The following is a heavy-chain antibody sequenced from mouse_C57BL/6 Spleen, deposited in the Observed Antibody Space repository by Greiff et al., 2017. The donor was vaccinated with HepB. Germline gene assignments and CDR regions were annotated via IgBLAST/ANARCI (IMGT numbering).Heavy chain of an antibody. CDR3: ARRKGTGSYYFDY. D-gene: IGHD4-1*01. Sequence: EVQLVESGGGLVKPGGSLKLSCAASGFTFSDYGMHWVRQTPEKGLEWVAYISSGSSTIYYADTVKGRFTISRDNAKNTLFLQMTSLRSEDTAMYYCARRKGTGSYYFDYWGQGTTLTVSS. V-gene: IGHV5-17*01. J-gene: IGHJ2*01. CDR2: ISSGSSTI. CDR1: GFTFSDYG.